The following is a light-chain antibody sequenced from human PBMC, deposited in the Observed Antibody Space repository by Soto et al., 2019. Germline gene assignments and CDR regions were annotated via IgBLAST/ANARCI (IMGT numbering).Light chain of an antibody. CDR2: AAS. J-gene: IGKJ5*01. CDR1: QSISSY. V-gene: IGKV1-39*01. Sequence: DIQMTQSPSSLSASVGDRVTITCRASQSISSYLNWYQQKPGKAPKLLIYAASSLQSGGPSRFSGSGSGTDVTLTISSLQPEDFATYYCQQSYSTPITFGQGTRLEIK. CDR3: QQSYSTPIT.